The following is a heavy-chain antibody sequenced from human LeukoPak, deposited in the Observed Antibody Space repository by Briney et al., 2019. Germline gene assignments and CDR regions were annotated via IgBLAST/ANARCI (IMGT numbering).Heavy chain of an antibody. D-gene: IGHD5-24*01. Sequence: PGESLKISCKGSGFNFSTYWNAWVRQRPGKGLEWMGIIYPGGSETRYDPSFQGQVTISADRSTSTAYLQWSSLRASDTAMYYCARASRDGYNQNFDHWGQGTLVTVSS. CDR3: ARASRDGYNQNFDH. CDR2: IYPGGSET. CDR1: GFNFSTYW. V-gene: IGHV5-51*01. J-gene: IGHJ4*02.